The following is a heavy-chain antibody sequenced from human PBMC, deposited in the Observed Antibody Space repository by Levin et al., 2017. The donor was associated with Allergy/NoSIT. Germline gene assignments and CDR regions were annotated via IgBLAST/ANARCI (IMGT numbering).Heavy chain of an antibody. V-gene: IGHV4-39*07. CDR3: ARGPTTIYSGSYWNY. J-gene: IGHJ4*02. D-gene: IGHD1-26*01. CDR2: IYYSGST. Sequence: SETLSLTCTVSGGSISSSSYYWGWIRQPPGKGLEWIGSIYYSGSTYYNPSLKSRVTISVDTSKNQFSLKLSSVTAADTAVYYCARGPTTIYSGSYWNYWGQGTLVTVSS. CDR1: GGSISSSSYY.